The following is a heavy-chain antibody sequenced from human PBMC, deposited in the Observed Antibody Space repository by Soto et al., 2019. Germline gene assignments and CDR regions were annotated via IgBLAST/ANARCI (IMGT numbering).Heavy chain of an antibody. D-gene: IGHD3-3*01. V-gene: IGHV3-23*01. Sequence: EVQLLESGGCLVQPGGSLRLSFAASGFTFSAYAMRWVRQAPGKGLEWVSAISGTSPSTYYADSVQGRFTISRDSSRKTLYLQMNTMRAEDTAVYFCAIRIFGVEYWGQGTQVTVSS. J-gene: IGHJ4*02. CDR2: ISGTSPST. CDR1: GFTFSAYA. CDR3: AIRIFGVEY.